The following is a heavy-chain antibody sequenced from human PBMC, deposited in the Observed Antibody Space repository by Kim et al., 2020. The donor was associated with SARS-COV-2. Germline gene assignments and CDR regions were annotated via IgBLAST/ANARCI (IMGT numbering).Heavy chain of an antibody. J-gene: IGHJ4*02. CDR3: AKEPEIAVAGPGVDY. CDR1: GFTFSSYA. Sequence: GGSLRLSCAASGFTFSSYAMSWVRQATGKGLEWVSAISGSGGSTYYADSVKGRFTISRANSKNTLYLQMNSLRAEDTAVYYCAKEPEIAVAGPGVDYWGQGTLVTVSS. V-gene: IGHV3-23*01. CDR2: ISGSGGST. D-gene: IGHD6-19*01.